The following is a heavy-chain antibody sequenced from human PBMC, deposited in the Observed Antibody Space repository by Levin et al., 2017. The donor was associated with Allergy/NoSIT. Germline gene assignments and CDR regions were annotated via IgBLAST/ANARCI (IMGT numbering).Heavy chain of an antibody. D-gene: IGHD6-6*01. CDR2: ISWNSGSI. Sequence: SLKISCAASGFTFDDYAMHWVRQAPGKGLEWVSGISWNSGSIGYADSVKGRFTISRDNAKNSLYLQMNSLRAEDTALYYCAKATSYSSSSGYFDYWGQGTLVTVSS. J-gene: IGHJ4*02. CDR3: AKATSYSSSSGYFDY. CDR1: GFTFDDYA. V-gene: IGHV3-9*01.